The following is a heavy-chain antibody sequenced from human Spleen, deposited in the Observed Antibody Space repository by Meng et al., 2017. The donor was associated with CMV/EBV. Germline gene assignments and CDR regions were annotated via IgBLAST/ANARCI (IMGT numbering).Heavy chain of an antibody. D-gene: IGHD3-22*01. Sequence: GESLKISCAASGFTFSDYYMSWIRQAPGKGLEWVSYISNTGSTTYYADSVKGRFTISRDNAKNSLFLQMNSLRAEDTAVYYCASPAGYDTVPAWGQGTLVTVSS. CDR2: ISNTGSTT. CDR1: GFTFSDYY. CDR3: ASPAGYDTVPA. V-gene: IGHV3-11*01. J-gene: IGHJ5*02.